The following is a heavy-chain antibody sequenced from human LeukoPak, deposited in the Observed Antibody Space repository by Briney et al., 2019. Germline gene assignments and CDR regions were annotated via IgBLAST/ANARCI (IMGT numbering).Heavy chain of an antibody. CDR2: IYTSGST. Sequence: PSETLSLTCTVSGGSISSYYWSWIRQPAGKGLEWIGRIYTSGSTNYNPSLKSPVTMSVDTSKNQFSLKLSSVTAADTAVYYCARDPGEYYDSSGYYNWFDPWGQGTLVTVSS. J-gene: IGHJ5*02. D-gene: IGHD3-22*01. CDR1: GGSISSYY. V-gene: IGHV4-4*07. CDR3: ARDPGEYYDSSGYYNWFDP.